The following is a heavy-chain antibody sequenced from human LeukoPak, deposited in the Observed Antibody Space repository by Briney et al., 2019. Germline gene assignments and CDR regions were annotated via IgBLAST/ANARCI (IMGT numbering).Heavy chain of an antibody. D-gene: IGHD5-18*01. V-gene: IGHV1-69*01. Sequence: ASVKVSCKASGGTFSSYAISWVRQAPGQGLEWMGGTVPILGTANYAQKFQGRVTITADDSTGTAYMELTSLRSADTAVYYCARSQGYSYGSSYWGQGTLVTVSS. CDR1: GGTFSSYA. CDR3: ARSQGYSYGSSY. CDR2: TVPILGTA. J-gene: IGHJ4*02.